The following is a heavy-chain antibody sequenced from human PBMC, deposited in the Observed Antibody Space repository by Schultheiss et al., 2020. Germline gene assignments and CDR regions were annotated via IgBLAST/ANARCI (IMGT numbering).Heavy chain of an antibody. CDR1: GFAFSSHS. Sequence: GESLKISCAGSGFAFSSHSIHWVRQAPGKGLEWLAVIGSDGKVKFYGDSLKGRLTLSRDNSENTVYLQMSNLRDEDTAVYYCAKEGTWAQWYFDFWGQGTLVNVSS. J-gene: IGHJ4*02. CDR2: IGSDGKVK. D-gene: IGHD6-19*01. CDR3: AKEGTWAQWYFDF. V-gene: IGHV3-30*18.